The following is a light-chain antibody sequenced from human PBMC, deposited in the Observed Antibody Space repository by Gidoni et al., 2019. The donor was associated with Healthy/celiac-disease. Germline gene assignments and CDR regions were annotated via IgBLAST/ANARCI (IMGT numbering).Light chain of an antibody. CDR2: DVS. J-gene: IGLJ1*01. Sequence: QSALTQPSSVSGSPGHSITISCTGTSIDVGGYNYVSWYPPHPGKAPKIMIYDVSNRPSGVSTRFPGYKSGTTDSLIISGLQAEDEADYYCSSYTSSSTLPYVFGTGTKVTVL. V-gene: IGLV2-14*01. CDR3: SSYTSSSTLPYV. CDR1: SIDVGGYNY.